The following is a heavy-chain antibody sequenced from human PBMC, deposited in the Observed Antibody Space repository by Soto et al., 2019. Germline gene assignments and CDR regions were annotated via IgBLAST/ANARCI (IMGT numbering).Heavy chain of an antibody. CDR2: IKQDGSEK. CDR1: GFTFSSYW. V-gene: IGHV3-7*01. J-gene: IGHJ6*02. D-gene: IGHD3-3*01. CDR3: ASGGGGYDFWSGYYSGYYYYGMDV. Sequence: EVQLVESGGGLVQPGGSLRLSCAASGFTFSSYWMSWVRQAPGKGLEWVANIKQDGSEKYYVDSVKGRFTISRDNAKNSLYLKMSSLGAGDTGVYYCASGGGGYDFWSGYYSGYYYYGMDVWGQGTTVTVSS.